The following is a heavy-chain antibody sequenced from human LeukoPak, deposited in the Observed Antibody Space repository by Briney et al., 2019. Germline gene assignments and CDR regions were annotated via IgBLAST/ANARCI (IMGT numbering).Heavy chain of an antibody. CDR1: GYTFTSYG. D-gene: IGHD3-22*01. V-gene: IGHV1-18*01. Sequence: ASVKVSCKASGYTFTSYGISWVRQAPGQGLEWMGWISAHNGCTKYAQKVQGRVSLTTDTSTSTAYMEVRSLRSDDTAVYYCARGFPSRRNYDSSGYYSYYFDYWGQGTLVTVSS. J-gene: IGHJ4*02. CDR3: ARGFPSRRNYDSSGYYSYYFDY. CDR2: ISAHNGCT.